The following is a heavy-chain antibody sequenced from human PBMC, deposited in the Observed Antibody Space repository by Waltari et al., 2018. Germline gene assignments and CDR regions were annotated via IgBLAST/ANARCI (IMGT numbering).Heavy chain of an antibody. D-gene: IGHD3-9*01. J-gene: IGHJ4*02. Sequence: HVHLQESGPGLVKPLDTLSLTCSVSGEFPSDDHLTWIRQAPGKVLAWITYRRNTGATKCTPSVESRATPSPDTSKKQFSLRLTSVTAAATAVYFCARLPTKYFDSIGWGFFAQWGQGLLVTVS. CDR3: ARLPTKYFDSIGWGFFAQ. V-gene: IGHV4-59*08. CDR2: RRNTGAT. CDR1: GEFPSDDH.